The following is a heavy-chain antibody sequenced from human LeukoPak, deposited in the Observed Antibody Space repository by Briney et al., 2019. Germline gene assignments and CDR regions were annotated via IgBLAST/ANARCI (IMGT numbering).Heavy chain of an antibody. CDR3: ARHGYCSSTSCYYYYYGMDV. CDR2: IYYSGST. Sequence: NPSETLSLTCTVSGGPISSYYWSWIRQPPGKGLEWIGYIYYSGSTNYNPSLKSRVTISVDTSKNQFSLKLSPVTAADTAVYYCARHGYCSSTSCYYYYYGMDVWGQGTTVTVSS. D-gene: IGHD2-2*03. CDR1: GGPISSYY. V-gene: IGHV4-59*08. J-gene: IGHJ6*02.